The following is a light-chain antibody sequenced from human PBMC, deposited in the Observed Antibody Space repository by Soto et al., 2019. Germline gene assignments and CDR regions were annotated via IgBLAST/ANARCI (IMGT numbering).Light chain of an antibody. V-gene: IGKV1-17*01. CDR1: QDIRNN. CDR3: LQHNAYPWT. Sequence: DIQMTQSPSSLSASVGERVTITCRASQDIRNNLGWYQQEPGKAPKRLQGGVPSRFSGSGSGTEFTLTISSLQPEDFANYYCLQHNAYPWTFGQGTKVDIK. J-gene: IGKJ1*01.